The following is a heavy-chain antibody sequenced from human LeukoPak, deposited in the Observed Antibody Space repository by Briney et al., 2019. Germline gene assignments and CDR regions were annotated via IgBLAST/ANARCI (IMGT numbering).Heavy chain of an antibody. Sequence: GGSLRHSCAASGFTVSSNYMSWVRQAPGKGLEWVSVIYSGGSTYYADSVKGRFTISRDNSKNTLYLQMNSLRAEDTAVYYCARDPQPNSNYYDSSGYKGYWGQGTLVTVSS. CDR3: ARDPQPNSNYYDSSGYKGY. D-gene: IGHD3-22*01. J-gene: IGHJ4*02. CDR2: IYSGGST. V-gene: IGHV3-53*01. CDR1: GFTVSSNY.